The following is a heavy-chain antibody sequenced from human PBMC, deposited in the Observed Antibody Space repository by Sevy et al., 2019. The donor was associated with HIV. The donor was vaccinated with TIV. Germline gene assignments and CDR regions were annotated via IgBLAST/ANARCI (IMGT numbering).Heavy chain of an antibody. V-gene: IGHV3-15*01. D-gene: IGHD3-10*01. CDR1: GFTFSNAW. Sequence: GGSLRLSCAASGFTFSNAWMSWVRQAPGKGLEWVGRIKSKSDGGTTEYAAPVKCRFTIYRDDSKNTLYLQMNSLKTEDTAVYYCTEGGGFGTPWGQGTLVTVSS. CDR3: TEGGGFGTP. J-gene: IGHJ4*02. CDR2: IKSKSDGGTT.